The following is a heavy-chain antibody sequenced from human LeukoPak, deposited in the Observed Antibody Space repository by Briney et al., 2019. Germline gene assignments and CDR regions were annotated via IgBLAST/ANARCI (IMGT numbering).Heavy chain of an antibody. Sequence: SETLSLTCTVYGGSVSSGRYYWSWIRQPPGKGLEWIGYIYHSGSTNYNPSLKSRVTISVDTSKNQFSLKLRSVTAADTAVYYFARSVLGPSTYQYRGSSHFDYWGQGTLVTVSS. V-gene: IGHV4-61*01. D-gene: IGHD1-26*01. J-gene: IGHJ4*02. CDR3: ARSVLGPSTYQYRGSSHFDY. CDR2: IYHSGST. CDR1: GGSVSSGRYY.